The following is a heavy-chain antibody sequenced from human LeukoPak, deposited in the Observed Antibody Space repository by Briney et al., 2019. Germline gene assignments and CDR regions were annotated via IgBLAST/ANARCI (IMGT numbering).Heavy chain of an antibody. CDR2: ISNSGDNT. Sequence: PGGSLRLSCAVSGFSYSTYVMRWVRQAPGKALEWVSAISNSGDNTYYADSVKGRFTISRDNSKNTFFLQMNSLRAEDTAIYYCTKTGARYSASSNFDSWGQGALVTVSS. D-gene: IGHD6-6*01. CDR1: GFSYSTYV. J-gene: IGHJ4*02. V-gene: IGHV3-23*01. CDR3: TKTGARYSASSNFDS.